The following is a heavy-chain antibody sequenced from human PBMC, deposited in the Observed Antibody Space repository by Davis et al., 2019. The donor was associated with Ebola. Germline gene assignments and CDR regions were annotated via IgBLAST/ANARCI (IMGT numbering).Heavy chain of an antibody. J-gene: IGHJ6*02. Sequence: MPSETLSLTCTVSGGSISSYYWSWIRQPPGKGLEWIGYIYYSGSTNYNPSLKSRVTISVDTSKNQFSLKLSSVTAADTAVYYCAGVPAYGDHFLYYYCGMDVWGQGTTVTVSS. CDR1: GGSISSYY. V-gene: IGHV4-59*01. CDR3: AGVPAYGDHFLYYYCGMDV. CDR2: IYYSGST. D-gene: IGHD4-17*01.